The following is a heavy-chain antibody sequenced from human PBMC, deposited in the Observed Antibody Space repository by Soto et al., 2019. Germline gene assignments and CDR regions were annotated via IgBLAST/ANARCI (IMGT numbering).Heavy chain of an antibody. CDR1: GFTFSSYG. V-gene: IGHV3-33*01. CDR3: ATYPLGKQLGLGFDY. Sequence: GGSLRLSCAASGFTFSSYGMHWVRQAPGKGLEWVAVIWYDGSNKYYADSVKGRFTISRDNSKNTLYLQMNSLRAEDTAVYYCATYPLGKQLGLGFDYWGQGTLVTVSS. J-gene: IGHJ4*02. D-gene: IGHD3-16*01. CDR2: IWYDGSNK.